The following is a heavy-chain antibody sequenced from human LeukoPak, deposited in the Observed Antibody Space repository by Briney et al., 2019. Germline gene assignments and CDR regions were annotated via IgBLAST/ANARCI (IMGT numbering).Heavy chain of an antibody. D-gene: IGHD2-8*02. CDR2: ISESGGTT. J-gene: IGHJ4*02. Sequence: PGGSLRLSCAASGFRFRNYAMSWVRQAPGKGLEWVSAISESGGTTYYADSVKGRFTISRDNSKNTLYLQMSSLRDEDTAVYYCAKEYYVLLVYALGGSFDYWGRGTLVTVSS. CDR1: GFRFRNYA. CDR3: AKEYYVLLVYALGGSFDY. V-gene: IGHV3-23*01.